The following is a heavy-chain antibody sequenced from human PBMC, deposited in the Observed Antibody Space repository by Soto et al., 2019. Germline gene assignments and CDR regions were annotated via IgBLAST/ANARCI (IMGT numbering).Heavy chain of an antibody. J-gene: IGHJ4*02. CDR2: INYSGST. V-gene: IGHV4-59*01. CDR3: ARENYYALDY. Sequence: PSETLSLTCTVSSGSISSYNWNWVRQPPGNGLEWIGFINYSGSTHYNPSLKSRVTISLDTSKNQFSLKLNSVTAADTAVYYCARENYYALDYWGPGTLVTVS. CDR1: SGSISSYN. D-gene: IGHD3-10*01.